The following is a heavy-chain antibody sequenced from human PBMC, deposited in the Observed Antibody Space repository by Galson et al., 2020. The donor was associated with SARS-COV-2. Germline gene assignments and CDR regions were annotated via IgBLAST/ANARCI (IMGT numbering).Heavy chain of an antibody. CDR3: ARIVSGPDAFDL. CDR2: IYYSGST. CDR1: GGSISSPSHF. V-gene: IGHV4-30-4*08. D-gene: IGHD3-9*01. Sequence: ASETLSLTCTVSGGSISSPSHFWSWIRQPPGKGLEWIGYIYYSGSTNYNPSLKSRLTISVDTSKNQFSLKVTSVTAADTAIYFCARIVSGPDAFDLWGPGTMVTVSS. J-gene: IGHJ3*01.